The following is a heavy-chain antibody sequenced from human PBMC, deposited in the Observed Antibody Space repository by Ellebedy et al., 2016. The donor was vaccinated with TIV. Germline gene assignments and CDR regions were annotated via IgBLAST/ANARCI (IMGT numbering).Heavy chain of an antibody. D-gene: IGHD3-10*01. V-gene: IGHV3-66*01. Sequence: GESLKISCAASELNVSSNYMSWVRQAPGKGLEWVSVIFIDRTTYYADSVKGRFTISRDNSKNTLYIQMNSVRAEDTAVYYCARETFNDVDLKLWGLFDIWGQGTMVTVSS. CDR3: ARETFNDVDLKLWGLFDI. CDR2: IFIDRTT. CDR1: ELNVSSNY. J-gene: IGHJ3*02.